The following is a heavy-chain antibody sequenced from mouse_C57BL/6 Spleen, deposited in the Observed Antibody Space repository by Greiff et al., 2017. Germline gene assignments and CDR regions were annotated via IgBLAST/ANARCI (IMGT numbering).Heavy chain of an antibody. V-gene: IGHV5-17*01. CDR1: GFTFSDYG. Sequence: EVKLVEPGGGLVKPGGSLKLSCAASGFTFSDYGMHWVRQAPEKGLAWVAYISSGSSTIYYADPVKGRFTISRVTAKNTLFLQMTSLRSEDTAMDYCARRYGSSFGAMDYWVQGTLVTVSA. CDR2: ISSGSSTI. CDR3: ARRYGSSFGAMDY. J-gene: IGHJ4*01. D-gene: IGHD1-1*01.